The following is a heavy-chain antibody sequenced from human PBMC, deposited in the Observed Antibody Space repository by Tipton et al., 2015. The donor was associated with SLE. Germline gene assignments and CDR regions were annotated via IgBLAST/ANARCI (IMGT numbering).Heavy chain of an antibody. Sequence: SLRLSCSASGFTFSSYAMSWVRQTPGKGLEWVSVSYSAGARTDYADSVRGRFTISRDSSKTTLYLQMNSLRADDTAVYYCARSLIAAAGIGAFDIWGQGTMVTVSS. CDR3: ARSLIAAAGIGAFDI. CDR2: SYSAGART. D-gene: IGHD6-13*01. J-gene: IGHJ3*02. CDR1: GFTFSSYA. V-gene: IGHV3-23*03.